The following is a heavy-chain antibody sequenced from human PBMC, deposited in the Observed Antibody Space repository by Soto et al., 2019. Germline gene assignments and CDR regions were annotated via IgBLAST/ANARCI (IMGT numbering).Heavy chain of an antibody. D-gene: IGHD1-26*01. Sequence: SETLSLTCTVSGGSISSGGYYWSWIRQHPGKGLEWIGYIYYSGSTYYNPSLKSRVTISVDTSKNQFSLKLGSVTAADTAVYYCARVVGDPWTKSKTDYYYYYYMDVWGKGTTVTVSS. CDR1: GGSISSGGYY. CDR2: IYYSGST. V-gene: IGHV4-31*03. J-gene: IGHJ6*03. CDR3: ARVVGDPWTKSKTDYYYYYYMDV.